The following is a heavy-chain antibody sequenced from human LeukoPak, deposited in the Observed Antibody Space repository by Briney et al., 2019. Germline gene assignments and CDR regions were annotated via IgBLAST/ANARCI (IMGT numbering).Heavy chain of an antibody. CDR1: GYTFTSYY. J-gene: IGHJ4*02. V-gene: IGHV1-46*01. CDR2: INPSGGST. CDR3: ATLRYFDWVFDY. Sequence: SVNVSCKASGYTFTSYYMHWVRQAPGQGLEWMGIINPSGGSTSYAQKFQGRVTMTRNTSISTAYMELSSLRSEDTAVYYCATLRYFDWVFDYWGQGTLVTVSS. D-gene: IGHD3-9*01.